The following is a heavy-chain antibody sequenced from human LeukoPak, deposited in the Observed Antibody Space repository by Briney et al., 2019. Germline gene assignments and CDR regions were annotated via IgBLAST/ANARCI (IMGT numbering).Heavy chain of an antibody. CDR1: GGTFSSYA. Sequence: SVKVSCKASGGTFSSYAISWVRQALGQGLEWMGRIIPILGIANYAQKFQGRVTITTDESSNTAYMELRSLRSDDTAVYYCARHMYYYENTGYYSNPFDYWGQGTLVSVPS. V-gene: IGHV1-69*04. CDR2: IIPILGIA. CDR3: ARHMYYYENTGYYSNPFDY. D-gene: IGHD3-22*01. J-gene: IGHJ4*02.